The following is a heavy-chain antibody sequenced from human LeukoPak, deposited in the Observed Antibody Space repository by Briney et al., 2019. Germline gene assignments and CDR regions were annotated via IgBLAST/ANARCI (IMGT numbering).Heavy chain of an antibody. J-gene: IGHJ5*02. CDR3: ARDDPPYYYGSGSYDP. V-gene: IGHV1-2*02. CDR2: INPNSGGT. D-gene: IGHD3-10*01. Sequence: ASVKVSCKASGYTFTGYYMHWVRQAPGQGLEWMGWINPNSGGTNYAQKFQGRVTMTRDTSISTAYMELSRLRFDDTAVYYCARDDPPYYYGSGSYDPWGQGTLVTVSS. CDR1: GYTFTGYY.